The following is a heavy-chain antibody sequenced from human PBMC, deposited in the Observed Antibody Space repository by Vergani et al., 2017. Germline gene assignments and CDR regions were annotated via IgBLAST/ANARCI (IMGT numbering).Heavy chain of an antibody. V-gene: IGHV3-23*01. CDR2: ISGSGGST. Sequence: EVQLLESGGGLVQRGGSLRLSCAASGFTFSSYAMSWVRQAPGKGLEWVSTISGSGGSTFYADSVKGRFTISRDNSKNTLYLQMSSLRAEDTAVYYLAKEMTIFGVITTGFDYWGQGTLVTVSS. J-gene: IGHJ4*02. CDR1: GFTFSSYA. D-gene: IGHD3-3*01. CDR3: AKEMTIFGVITTGFDY.